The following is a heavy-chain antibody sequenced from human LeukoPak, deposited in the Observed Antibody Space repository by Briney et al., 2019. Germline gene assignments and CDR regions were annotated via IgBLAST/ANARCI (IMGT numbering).Heavy chain of an antibody. CDR2: ISSSSSYI. J-gene: IGHJ5*02. V-gene: IGHV3-21*01. Sequence: GGSLRLSCAASGFTFSSYSMNWVRQAPGEGLEWVSSISSSSSYIYYADSVKGRFTISRDNAKNSLYLQMNSLRAEDTAVYYCARDALPYYYDSSGYSLRLDPWGQGTLVTVSS. D-gene: IGHD3-22*01. CDR3: ARDALPYYYDSSGYSLRLDP. CDR1: GFTFSSYS.